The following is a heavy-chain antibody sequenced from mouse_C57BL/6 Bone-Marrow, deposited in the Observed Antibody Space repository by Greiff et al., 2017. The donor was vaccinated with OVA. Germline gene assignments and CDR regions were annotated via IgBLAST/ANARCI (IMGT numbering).Heavy chain of an antibody. V-gene: IGHV1-76*01. CDR3: AREGAITTVVEYYYAMDY. CDR1: GYTFTDYY. J-gene: IGHJ4*01. Sequence: QVQLQQSGAELVRPGASAKLSCKASGYTFTDYYINWVKQRPGQGLEWIARIYPGSGNTYYNEKFKGKATLTAEKSSSTAYMQLSSLTSEDSAVYFCAREGAITTVVEYYYAMDYWGQGTSVTVSS. CDR2: IYPGSGNT. D-gene: IGHD1-1*01.